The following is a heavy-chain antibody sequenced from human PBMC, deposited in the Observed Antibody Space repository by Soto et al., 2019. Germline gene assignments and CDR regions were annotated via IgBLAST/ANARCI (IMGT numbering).Heavy chain of an antibody. Sequence: QVQLQESGPGLVKPSQTLSLTCTVSGGYISSGGYYWSWIRQHPGKGLEWIGYIYYSGSTDYNPSLNSRVTISVDTSKIQVSLKLSSVTASDTAVYYCARAVGLLWFGETRYFDSWGQGTLVTVSS. J-gene: IGHJ4*02. D-gene: IGHD3-10*01. V-gene: IGHV4-31*03. CDR3: ARAVGLLWFGETRYFDS. CDR1: GGYISSGGYY. CDR2: IYYSGST.